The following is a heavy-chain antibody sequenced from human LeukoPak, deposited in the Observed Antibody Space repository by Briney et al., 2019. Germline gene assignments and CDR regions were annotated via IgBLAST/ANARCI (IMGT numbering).Heavy chain of an antibody. CDR3: AKTAAAAGPTRHFDF. CDR1: GFTFSSYS. D-gene: IGHD6-13*01. V-gene: IGHV3-23*01. CDR2: ISYSGDTT. J-gene: IGHJ4*02. Sequence: GGSLRLSCAASGFTFSSYSMNWVRQAPGKGLEWVSVISYSGDTTYYADSVKGRFTFSRDNSRNTLYLQMNNLRVKDTAIYYCAKTAAAAGPTRHFDFWGQGSLVTVSS.